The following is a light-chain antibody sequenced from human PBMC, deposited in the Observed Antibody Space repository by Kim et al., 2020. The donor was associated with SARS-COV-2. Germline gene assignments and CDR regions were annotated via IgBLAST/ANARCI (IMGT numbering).Light chain of an antibody. Sequence: LTQPRSVSGSPGQSVTISCTGTSSDVGGYNYVSWYQQHPGKAPKLMIYDVSKRPSGVPDRFSGSKSGNTASLTISGLQAEDEADYYCCSYAGSYTFYVFGTGTKVTVL. CDR3: CSYAGSYTFYV. V-gene: IGLV2-11*01. J-gene: IGLJ1*01. CDR1: SSDVGGYNY. CDR2: DVS.